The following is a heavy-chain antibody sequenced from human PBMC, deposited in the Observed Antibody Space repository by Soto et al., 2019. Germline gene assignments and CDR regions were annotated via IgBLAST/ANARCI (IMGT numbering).Heavy chain of an antibody. Sequence: GGSLRLSCAASGFTFSNAWMIWVRQAPGKGLEWVGRIKSKTDGGTTDYAAPVKGRFTISRDDSKNTLYLQMNSLKTEDTAVYYCTTTPTVTRPYYYYGMDVWGQGTTVTV. D-gene: IGHD4-17*01. CDR1: GFTFSNAW. J-gene: IGHJ6*02. CDR2: IKSKTDGGTT. V-gene: IGHV3-15*01. CDR3: TTTPTVTRPYYYYGMDV.